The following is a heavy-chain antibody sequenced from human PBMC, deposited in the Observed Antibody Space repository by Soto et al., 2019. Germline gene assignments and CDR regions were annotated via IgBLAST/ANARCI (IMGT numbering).Heavy chain of an antibody. D-gene: IGHD3-3*01. J-gene: IGHJ6*02. V-gene: IGHV3-43*01. CDR1: GFTFDDYT. Sequence: GGSLRLSCAASGFTFDDYTMHWVRQRPGKGLEWVSLVSWDSSNRIYADSVKGRFTISRDNINNSLFLQMNSLRAEDTAVYFCVKGAPGAGFVFGLWGLGTTVTVSS. CDR3: VKGAPGAGFVFGL. CDR2: VSWDSSNR.